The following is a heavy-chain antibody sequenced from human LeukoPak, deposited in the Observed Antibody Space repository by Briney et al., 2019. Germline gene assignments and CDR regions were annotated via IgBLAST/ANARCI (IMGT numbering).Heavy chain of an antibody. D-gene: IGHD3-22*01. CDR3: ARVPLHDASGRYYPH. Sequence: ASVKVSCKTSGYTFTNYGMHWVRQAPRQSLEWMGWINTGNGNTKSSQKFQDRVTLTRDTSASTAYMELHSLSPEDTAVYFCARVPLHDASGRYYPHWGQGTLVTVSS. CDR2: INTGNGNT. CDR1: GYTFTNYG. J-gene: IGHJ1*01. V-gene: IGHV1-3*04.